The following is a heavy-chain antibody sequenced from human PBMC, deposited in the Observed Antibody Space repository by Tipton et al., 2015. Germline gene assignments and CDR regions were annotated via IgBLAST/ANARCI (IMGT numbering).Heavy chain of an antibody. CDR2: ISSSSSTV. D-gene: IGHD2-2*01. CDR1: GFIFSSYS. V-gene: IGHV3-48*02. Sequence: SLRLSCAASGFIFSSYSMNWVRQAPGKGLEWVSFISSSSSTVYYADSVKGRFTISRDNAKNSLFLQLNSLRDEDTAVYFCAREPLPRSSYWYFDLWGRGTLVTVSS. J-gene: IGHJ2*01. CDR3: AREPLPRSSYWYFDL.